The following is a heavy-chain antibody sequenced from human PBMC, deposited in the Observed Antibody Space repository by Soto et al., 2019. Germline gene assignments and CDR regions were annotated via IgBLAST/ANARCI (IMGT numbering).Heavy chain of an antibody. CDR3: ARRTSAFDV. J-gene: IGHJ3*01. CDR1: GGTFNSYD. Sequence: QVQLVQSGAEVKKPGSSVKVSCKASGGTFNSYDIHWVRQAPGQGLEWMGRIIPSLGIPNYAQALQGRLTITANVATRTAYMALTNLKSGYTAIYYCARRTSAFDVWGQGTVVTVSS. V-gene: IGHV1-69*02. D-gene: IGHD2-2*01. CDR2: IIPSLGIP.